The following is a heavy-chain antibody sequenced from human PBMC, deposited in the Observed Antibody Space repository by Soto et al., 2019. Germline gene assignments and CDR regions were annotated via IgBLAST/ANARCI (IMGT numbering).Heavy chain of an antibody. CDR3: AREKTTYYDFWSGYKKGYYFDY. D-gene: IGHD3-3*01. CDR2: ISAYNGNT. Sequence: ASVKVSCKASGYTFTSYGISWVRQAPGQGLEWMGWISAYNGNTNYAQKLQGRVTMTTDTSTSTAYMELRSLRSDDTAVYYCAREKTTYYDFWSGYKKGYYFDYWCQGTLFTVSS. CDR1: GYTFTSYG. V-gene: IGHV1-18*04. J-gene: IGHJ4*02.